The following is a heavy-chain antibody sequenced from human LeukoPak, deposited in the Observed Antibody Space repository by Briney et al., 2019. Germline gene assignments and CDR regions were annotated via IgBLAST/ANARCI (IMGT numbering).Heavy chain of an antibody. CDR1: GGSISPYY. CDR2: VYYSGNT. J-gene: IGHJ4*02. D-gene: IGHD2-8*02. V-gene: IGHV4-59*08. CDR3: ARHTGGTTYDY. Sequence: PSETLSLTCTVSGGSISPYYWSWIRQPPGKGLEWIGYVYYSGNTNYNPSLKSRVTISVDTSKNHFSLKLSSVTAADTAVYYCARHTGGTTYDYWGQGTLVTVSS.